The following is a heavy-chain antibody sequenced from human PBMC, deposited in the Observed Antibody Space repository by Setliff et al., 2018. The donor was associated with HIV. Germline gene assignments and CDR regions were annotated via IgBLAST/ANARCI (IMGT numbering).Heavy chain of an antibody. CDR2: IYYSGST. V-gene: IGHV4-39*01. CDR1: GDSVSSGDSY. Sequence: SETLSLTCIVSGDSVSSGDSYWTWIRQPPGKGLEWIGSIYYSGSTYYNPSLKSRVTISVDTSKNQFSLKLSSVTAADTAVYHCARRVILSYGYYFDYWGQGTLVTVSS. D-gene: IGHD3-16*02. J-gene: IGHJ4*02. CDR3: ARRVILSYGYYFDY.